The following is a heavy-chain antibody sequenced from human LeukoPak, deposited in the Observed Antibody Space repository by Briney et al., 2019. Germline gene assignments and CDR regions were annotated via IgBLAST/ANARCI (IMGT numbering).Heavy chain of an antibody. D-gene: IGHD3-22*01. CDR3: ARGRPYGGYYYGDAFDI. V-gene: IGHV4-34*01. Sequence: SETLSLTCAVYGGSFSGYYWSWIRQPPGKGLEWIGEINHSGSTNYNPSLKSRVTISVDTSKNQFSLKLSSVTAADTAVYYCARGRPYGGYYYGDAFDIWVQATMVTVSS. CDR1: GGSFSGYY. CDR2: INHSGST. J-gene: IGHJ3*02.